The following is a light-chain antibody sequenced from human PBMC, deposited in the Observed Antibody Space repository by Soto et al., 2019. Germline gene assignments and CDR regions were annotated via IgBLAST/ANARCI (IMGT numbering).Light chain of an antibody. Sequence: EIVMTQSPATLSVSPGETATLSCRASHIVSSNLAWYQQKPGQAPRLLIFGASTRATGIPARFSGSGSGTEFTLTISSLQSEDFAVYYCQQYNNWPRTFGQGTKVENK. J-gene: IGKJ1*01. V-gene: IGKV3-15*01. CDR3: QQYNNWPRT. CDR1: HIVSSN. CDR2: GAS.